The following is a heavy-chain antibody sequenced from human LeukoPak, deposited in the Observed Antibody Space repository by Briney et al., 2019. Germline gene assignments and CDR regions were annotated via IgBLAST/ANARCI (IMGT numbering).Heavy chain of an antibody. D-gene: IGHD6-13*01. J-gene: IGHJ6*03. CDR2: FDPEDGET. V-gene: IGHV1-24*01. CDR1: GYTLTELS. Sequence: ASVKVSCKVSGYTLTELSMHWVRQAPGKGLEWMGGFDPEDGETIYAQKFQGRVTMTEDTSTDTAYMELSSLRSEDTAVYYCARHPIAAAGTAPRDYYYYYMDVWGKGTTVTVSS. CDR3: ARHPIAAAGTAPRDYYYYYMDV.